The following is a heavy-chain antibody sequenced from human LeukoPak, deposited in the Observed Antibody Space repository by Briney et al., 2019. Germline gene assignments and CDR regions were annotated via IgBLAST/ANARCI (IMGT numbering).Heavy chain of an antibody. D-gene: IGHD3-10*01. CDR3: ARINFRDYRGYTWFEP. CDR2: VRTRGHGGAP. Sequence: GGSLRLSCKGSGVTFGDYAVTWFRQPPGKGLEWVGFVRTRGHGGAPETAASVKGRFNVSRDDSEGIAYLQMTSLTTEDTAMYYCARINFRDYRGYTWFEPWGQGTLVTVSS. V-gene: IGHV3-49*03. J-gene: IGHJ5*02. CDR1: GVTFGDYA.